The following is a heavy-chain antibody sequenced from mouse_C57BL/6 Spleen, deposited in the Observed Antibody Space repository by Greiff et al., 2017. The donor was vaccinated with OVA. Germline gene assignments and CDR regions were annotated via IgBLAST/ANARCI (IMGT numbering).Heavy chain of an antibody. V-gene: IGHV1-81*01. D-gene: IGHD1-1*01. CDR2: IYPRSGNT. CDR3: ARSEVTTVVVDWYFDV. CDR1: GYTFTSYG. Sequence: VQLQQSGAELARPGASVKLSCKASGYTFTSYGISWVKQRTGQGLEWIGEIYPRSGNTYYNEKYKGKATLTADKSSSTAYMELRSLTSEDSAVYFCARSEVTTVVVDWYFDVGGTGTTVTVSS. J-gene: IGHJ1*03.